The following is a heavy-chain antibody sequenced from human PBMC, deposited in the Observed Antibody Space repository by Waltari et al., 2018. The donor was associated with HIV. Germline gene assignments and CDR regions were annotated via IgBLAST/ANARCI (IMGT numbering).Heavy chain of an antibody. V-gene: IGHV3-48*01. CDR1: GFTFSNYT. CDR3: ARDINGGWGY. Sequence: EVQLVASGGGWVQPGGYLGLSGAASGFTFSNYTMNGVRQDPGKGLEWVSYISRSSSSIFYADSVKGRFTISRDNAKNSLYLQMNSLRVEDTAVYYCARDINGGWGYWGQGTLVTVAS. J-gene: IGHJ4*02. CDR2: ISRSSSSI. D-gene: IGHD7-27*01.